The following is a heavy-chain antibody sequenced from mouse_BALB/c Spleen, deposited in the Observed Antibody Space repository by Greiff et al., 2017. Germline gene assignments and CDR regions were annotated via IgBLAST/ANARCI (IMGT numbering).Heavy chain of an antibody. V-gene: IGHV7-3*02. Sequence: EVQRVESGGGLVQPGGSLRLSCATSGFTFTDYYMSWVRQPPGKALEWLGFIRNKANGYTTEYSASVKGRFTISRDNSQSILYLQMNTLRAEDSATYYCSRDYYGSSYGYYAMDYWGQGTSVTVSS. CDR3: SRDYYGSSYGYYAMDY. CDR2: IRNKANGYTT. D-gene: IGHD1-1*01. J-gene: IGHJ4*01. CDR1: GFTFTDYY.